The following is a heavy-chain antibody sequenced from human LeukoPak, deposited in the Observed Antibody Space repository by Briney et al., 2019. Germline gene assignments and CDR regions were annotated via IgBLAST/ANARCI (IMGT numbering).Heavy chain of an antibody. CDR2: INWNCGSA. CDR1: GFTFSSYS. D-gene: IGHD5-12*01. V-gene: IGHV3-20*04. Sequence: PGGSLRLSCAASGFTFSSYSMNWVRQAPGKGLEWVGRINWNCGSASYADSVKGRVTISRDSAKNSPYLQMNSLRAEDTAVYYCARGPSGSHNTGGQGTLVTVSS. CDR3: ARGPSGSHNT. J-gene: IGHJ4*02.